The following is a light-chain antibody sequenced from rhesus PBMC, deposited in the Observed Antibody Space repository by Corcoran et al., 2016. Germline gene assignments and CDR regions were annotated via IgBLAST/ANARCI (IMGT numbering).Light chain of an antibody. V-gene: IGKV1-25*01. J-gene: IGKJ4*01. CDR1: QGISSY. CDR2: KAS. CDR3: QQRNSYPLT. Sequence: DIQMTQSPSSLSASVGDSVTITCRSSQGISSYLAWYQQKPGKATKLLIYKASTLQSGVPSRFSCSGSGTDFTLTISSLQPEDFATYYCQQRNSYPLTFGGGTKVEIK.